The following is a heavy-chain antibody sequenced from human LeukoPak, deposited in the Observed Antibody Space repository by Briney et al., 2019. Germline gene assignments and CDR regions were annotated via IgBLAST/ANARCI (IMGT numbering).Heavy chain of an antibody. CDR1: GGSISSYY. Sequence: PSETLSLTCTVSGGSISSYYWSWIRQPPEKGLEWIGYIYYSGSTNYNPSLKSRVTISVDTSKNQFSLKLSSVTAADTAVYYCARTPGEYAYTYYYYGMDVWGQGTTVTVSS. J-gene: IGHJ6*02. CDR2: IYYSGST. CDR3: ARTPGEYAYTYYYYGMDV. D-gene: IGHD3-10*01. V-gene: IGHV4-59*08.